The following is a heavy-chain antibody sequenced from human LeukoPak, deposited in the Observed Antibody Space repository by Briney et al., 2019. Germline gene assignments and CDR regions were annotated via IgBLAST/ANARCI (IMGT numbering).Heavy chain of an antibody. CDR2: IYSGGNT. Sequence: GWSLRLSCAASGFSVSSNYMSWVRQAPGKGLEWVSIIYSGGNTYYADSVKGRFTISRDNSKNTLYLQMNSLRAEDTAVYYCARDPGYNYGYDYWGQGTLVTVSS. CDR1: GFSVSSNY. J-gene: IGHJ4*02. D-gene: IGHD5-18*01. CDR3: ARDPGYNYGYDY. V-gene: IGHV3-66*01.